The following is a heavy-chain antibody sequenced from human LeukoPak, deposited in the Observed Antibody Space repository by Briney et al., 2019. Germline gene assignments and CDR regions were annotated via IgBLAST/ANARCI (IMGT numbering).Heavy chain of an antibody. V-gene: IGHV1-2*02. CDR2: ISPNSGGT. Sequence: AASVTVSCTASGYTFTAYYIHWVRQAPGQGLEWMGWISPNSGGTDYAQKFQGRVTMTRDTSISTAYVELSSLTSDDTAVYYCAIQPWGSGNNWYFDLWGRGTLVTVSS. CDR1: GYTFTAYY. CDR3: AIQPWGSGNNWYFDL. D-gene: IGHD7-27*01. J-gene: IGHJ2*01.